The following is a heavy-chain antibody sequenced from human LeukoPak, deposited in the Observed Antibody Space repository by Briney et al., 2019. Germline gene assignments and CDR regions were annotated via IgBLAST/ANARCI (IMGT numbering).Heavy chain of an antibody. CDR3: ARQYYDYVWGSYRHNDY. V-gene: IGHV3-66*04. D-gene: IGHD3-16*02. J-gene: IGHJ4*02. CDR1: GFTVKDNF. Sequence: GGSLRLSCAASGFTVKDNFMSWVRQAPGKGLEWVSVLYSGGATYYADSVKGRFTISRDNAKNTLYLQMNSLRAEDTAVYYCARQYYDYVWGSYRHNDYWGQGTLVTVSS. CDR2: LYSGGAT.